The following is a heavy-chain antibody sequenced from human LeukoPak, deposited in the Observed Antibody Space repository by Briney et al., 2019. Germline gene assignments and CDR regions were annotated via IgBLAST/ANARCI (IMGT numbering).Heavy chain of an antibody. D-gene: IGHD3-10*01. CDR3: VKDRNYYGSGSVYFDY. CDR2: ISWNSGAM. V-gene: IGHV3-9*01. J-gene: IGHJ4*02. Sequence: GGSLRLFCAASGFRFDDCDMHWLRRVTGKRLECVSSISWNSGAMGYADSVKGRFTISRDNANNSLYLHMNSLRQDDTAFYYCVKDRNYYGSGSVYFDYWGQGTLVTVSS. CDR1: GFRFDDCD.